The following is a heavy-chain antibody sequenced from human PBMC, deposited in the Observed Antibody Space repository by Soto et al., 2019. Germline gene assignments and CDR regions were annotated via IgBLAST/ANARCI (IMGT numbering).Heavy chain of an antibody. D-gene: IGHD3-22*01. CDR1: GGSFSSYG. CDR3: ARDRRIYDDSSGPLDY. CDR2: IIPNFDTA. V-gene: IGHV1-69*06. J-gene: IGHJ4*02. Sequence: QVQLVQSGAEVKKPGSSVKVSCKASGGSFSSYGITWVRQAPGQGLEWMGGIIPNFDTANYAQRLQGRVTIIAEKSTSTASMELSSLRSEDTAVYFCARDRRIYDDSSGPLDYWGQGTVVTVSS.